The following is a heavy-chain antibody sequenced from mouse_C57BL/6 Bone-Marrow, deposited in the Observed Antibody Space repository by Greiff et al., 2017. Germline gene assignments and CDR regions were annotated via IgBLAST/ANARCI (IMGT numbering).Heavy chain of an antibody. D-gene: IGHD1-1*01. Sequence: QVQLQQPGAELVMPGASVKLSCKASGYTFTSYWMHWVKQRPGQGLEWIGEIDPSDSYTNSNQKFKGKSTFAVDKYSSTAFMQLSSLTSEDAAVYYVSREDYYYVSSSWFAYWGQGTLVTVSA. CDR1: GYTFTSYW. J-gene: IGHJ3*01. V-gene: IGHV1-69*01. CDR3: SREDYYYVSSSWFAY. CDR2: IDPSDSYT.